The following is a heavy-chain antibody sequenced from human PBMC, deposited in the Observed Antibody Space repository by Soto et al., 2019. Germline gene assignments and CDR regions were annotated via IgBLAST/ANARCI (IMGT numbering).Heavy chain of an antibody. V-gene: IGHV1-18*01. CDR2: ISTYNGNT. CDR1: GYTFTNFG. Sequence: QVQLAQSGAEVKKPGASVKVSCKTSGYTFTNFGISWVRQAPGQGLEWMGWISTYNGNTNYAQNSQGSVTMTTDTPTSTAYMELRSLRSDDTAVYYCARGETPIDYWGQGTLVTVSS. D-gene: IGHD1-26*01. CDR3: ARGETPIDY. J-gene: IGHJ4*02.